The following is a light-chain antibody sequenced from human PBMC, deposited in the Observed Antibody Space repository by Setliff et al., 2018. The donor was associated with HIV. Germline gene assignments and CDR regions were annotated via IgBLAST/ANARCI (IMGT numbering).Light chain of an antibody. CDR2: NVN. J-gene: IGLJ1*01. Sequence: SALTQPASVSGSPGQTITISCTGTSSDIGGYNYVSWYQQHPGEAPKLIIYNVNNRPSGVSGRFSGSKSGNTASLTISELRAEDETDYYCTSYTGGNTRVFGTGTKV. CDR1: SSDIGGYNY. V-gene: IGLV2-14*03. CDR3: TSYTGGNTRV.